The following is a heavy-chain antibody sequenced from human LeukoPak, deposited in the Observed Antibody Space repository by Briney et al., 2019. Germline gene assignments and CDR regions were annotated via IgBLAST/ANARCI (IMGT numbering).Heavy chain of an antibody. V-gene: IGHV3-23*05. J-gene: IGHJ2*01. CDR1: GFTFSSYA. CDR3: ARRQHVNWGFDL. CDR2: FYRTTGQ. Sequence: PGGSLRLSCAASGFTFSSYAMTWVRQAPGEGLEWLSVFYRTTGQFYADSVKGRFTISRHDSNNTLSLQMNSLRPEDTAVYYCARRQHVNWGFDLWGRGTLVTVSS. D-gene: IGHD6-6*01.